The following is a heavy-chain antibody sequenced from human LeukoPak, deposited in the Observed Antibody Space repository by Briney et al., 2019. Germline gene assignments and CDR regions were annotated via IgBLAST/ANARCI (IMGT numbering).Heavy chain of an antibody. CDR1: DYTFTSYG. Sequence: EASVKVSCKGSDYTFTSYGISWVRQAPGQGLEWMGWISAYNGNTNYAQKLQGRVTMTTDTSTSTAYMELRSLRSDDTAVYYCARVYVTMIGNNAFDIWGQGTMVTVSS. CDR2: ISAYNGNT. D-gene: IGHD3-22*01. V-gene: IGHV1-18*01. J-gene: IGHJ3*02. CDR3: ARVYVTMIGNNAFDI.